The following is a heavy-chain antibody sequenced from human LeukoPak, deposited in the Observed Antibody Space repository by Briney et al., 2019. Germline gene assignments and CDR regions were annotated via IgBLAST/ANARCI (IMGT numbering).Heavy chain of an antibody. J-gene: IGHJ3*02. CDR2: IYYSGST. CDR1: GGSLSRGGYY. CDR3: ARILIAVAGTRAFDI. Sequence: SETLSLTRTVSGGSLSRGGYYWSWIRQHPGKGLEWIGYIYYSGSTYYNPSLKSRVTISVDTSKNQFSLKLSSVTAADTAVYYCARILIAVAGTRAFDIWGQGTMVTASS. D-gene: IGHD6-19*01. V-gene: IGHV4-31*03.